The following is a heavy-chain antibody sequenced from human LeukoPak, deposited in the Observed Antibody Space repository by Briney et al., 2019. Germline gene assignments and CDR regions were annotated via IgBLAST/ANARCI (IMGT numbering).Heavy chain of an antibody. CDR3: ARRASGWYFGAFYYYYMDV. CDR1: GVSISGYA. Sequence: SETLSLTCIVSGVSISGYAWSWIRQPAGKGLEWIGHIYTSGSTKYNPSLKSRVIMSVDTSKNQFSLKLSSVTAADTAVYYCARRASGWYFGAFYYYYMDVWGKGTTVTVSS. D-gene: IGHD6-19*01. V-gene: IGHV4-4*07. CDR2: IYTSGST. J-gene: IGHJ6*03.